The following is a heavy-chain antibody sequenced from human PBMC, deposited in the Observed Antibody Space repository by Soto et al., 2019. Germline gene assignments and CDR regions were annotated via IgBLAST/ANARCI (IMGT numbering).Heavy chain of an antibody. CDR1: GYTFTSYY. CDR2: INPSGGST. J-gene: IGHJ4*02. D-gene: IGHD5-12*01. Sequence: ASVKVSCKASGYTFTSYYMHWVRQAPGQGLEWMGIINPSGGSTSYAQKFQGRVTMTRDTSTSTVYMELSSLRSEDTAVYYCARDQREGYSGYDSPVYWGQGTLVTVSS. CDR3: ARDQREGYSGYDSPVY. V-gene: IGHV1-46*01.